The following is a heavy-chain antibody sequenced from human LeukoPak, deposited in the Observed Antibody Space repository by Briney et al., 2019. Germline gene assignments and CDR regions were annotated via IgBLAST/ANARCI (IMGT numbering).Heavy chain of an antibody. V-gene: IGHV3-64*01. Sequence: GGSLRLSCAASGFSFSSYDMHWVRQAPGKGLEYVSAISSNGGSTYYANSVKGRFTISRDNSKNTLYLQMGSLRAEDMAVYYCARAEAEPYYYYGMDVWGQGTTVTVSS. CDR2: ISSNGGST. CDR3: ARAEAEPYYYYGMDV. D-gene: IGHD1-14*01. CDR1: GFSFSSYD. J-gene: IGHJ6*02.